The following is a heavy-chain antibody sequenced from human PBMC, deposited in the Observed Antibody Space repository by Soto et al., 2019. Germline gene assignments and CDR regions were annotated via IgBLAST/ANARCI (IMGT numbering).Heavy chain of an antibody. J-gene: IGHJ4*02. CDR2: ISGSGDDT. CDR3: ANTMRKTGTTFGF. V-gene: IGHV3-23*01. D-gene: IGHD1-1*01. Sequence: QLLESGGGFVQPGGSLRLSCVASGFTFSNFAMAWVRQAPGEGLEWVSAISGSGDDTFYADSMKGRFTISRDNSKDTLYLQINSLRAEDTAVYYCANTMRKTGTTFGFWGQGTLVTVSS. CDR1: GFTFSNFA.